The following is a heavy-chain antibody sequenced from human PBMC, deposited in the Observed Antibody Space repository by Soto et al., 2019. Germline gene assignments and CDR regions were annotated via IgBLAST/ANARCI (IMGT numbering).Heavy chain of an antibody. CDR3: ARAGYSSSWFHY. D-gene: IGHD6-13*01. Sequence: ASVKVSCKASGYTFTSYAMHWVRQAPGQRLEWMGWINAGNGNTKYSQKFQGRVTITRDTSASTAYMELSSLGSEDTAVYYCARAGYSSSWFHYWGQGTLVTVSS. J-gene: IGHJ4*02. CDR2: INAGNGNT. V-gene: IGHV1-3*01. CDR1: GYTFTSYA.